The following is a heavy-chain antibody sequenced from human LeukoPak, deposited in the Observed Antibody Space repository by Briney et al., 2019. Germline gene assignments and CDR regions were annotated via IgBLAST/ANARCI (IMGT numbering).Heavy chain of an antibody. CDR1: GFSFSSYS. J-gene: IGHJ4*02. D-gene: IGHD2-2*01. CDR2: ISGSGGTI. V-gene: IGHV3-48*01. Sequence: LPGGSLRLSCAGSGFSFSSYSMNWVRQTPGKGLEWVSFISGSGGTIYYADSVKGRFTVSRDNAKNSLYPQMISLRAEDTAMYYCVRGSCSTTRCSQDYWGQGTLVAVSS. CDR3: VRGSCSTTRCSQDY.